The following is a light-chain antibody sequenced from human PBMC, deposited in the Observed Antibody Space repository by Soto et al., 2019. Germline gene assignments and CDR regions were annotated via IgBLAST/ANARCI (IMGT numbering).Light chain of an antibody. Sequence: DIQMTQSPSTLSASVGDRVTITCRASQSISVWLAWYQQKAGKAPNLLIYKASRLESGVPSRFSGSGSETEFTLTISGLQPGDSATYYCQQYNSKGTFGQGTKVDIK. CDR3: QQYNSKGT. J-gene: IGKJ1*01. V-gene: IGKV1-5*03. CDR2: KAS. CDR1: QSISVW.